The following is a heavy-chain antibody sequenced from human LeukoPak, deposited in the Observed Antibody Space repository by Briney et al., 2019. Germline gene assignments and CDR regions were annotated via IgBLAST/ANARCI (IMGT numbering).Heavy chain of an antibody. Sequence: GGSLRLSCAASGFTFRSHGMHWVRQAPGKGLEWVAAIWYDGSQQLYIESVKGRFTISRDNSKNTLYLQMNSLRAEDTAVFYCARRTGSNSGGSLDYWGQGTQVTVSS. CDR1: GFTFRSHG. CDR3: ARRTGSNSGGSLDY. J-gene: IGHJ4*02. V-gene: IGHV3-33*01. CDR2: IWYDGSQQ. D-gene: IGHD2-15*01.